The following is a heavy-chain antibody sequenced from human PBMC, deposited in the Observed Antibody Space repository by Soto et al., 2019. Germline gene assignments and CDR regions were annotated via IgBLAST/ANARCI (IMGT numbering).Heavy chain of an antibody. D-gene: IGHD3-22*01. J-gene: IGHJ4*02. Sequence: ASVKVSCKASGYTLTSYYMHWVRQAPGQGLEWMGIINPSGGSTRYAQKFQGRVTMTRDTSTSTVYMELSSLRSEDTAVYYCARGLIYDSSGYYFDYRGQGTLVTVSS. CDR3: ARGLIYDSSGYYFDY. CDR2: INPSGGST. CDR1: GYTLTSYY. V-gene: IGHV1-46*01.